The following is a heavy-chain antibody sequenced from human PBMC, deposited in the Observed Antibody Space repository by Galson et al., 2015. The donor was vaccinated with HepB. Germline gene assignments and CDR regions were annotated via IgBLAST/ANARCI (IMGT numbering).Heavy chain of an antibody. D-gene: IGHD6-13*01. J-gene: IGHJ4*02. Sequence: SLRLSCAASGFTFSSYAMHWVRQAPGKGLEWVAVISYDGSNKYYADSVKGRFTISRDSSKNTLYLQMNSLRAEDTAVYYCARDKAAALDYWGQGTLVTVSP. CDR3: ARDKAAALDY. CDR1: GFTFSSYA. V-gene: IGHV3-30-3*01. CDR2: ISYDGSNK.